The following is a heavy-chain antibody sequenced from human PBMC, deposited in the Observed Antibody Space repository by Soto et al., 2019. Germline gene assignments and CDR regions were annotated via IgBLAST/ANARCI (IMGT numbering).Heavy chain of an antibody. CDR3: ATPRYQLLPTPFDY. V-gene: IGHV3-23*01. J-gene: IGHJ4*02. CDR1: GFTFSSYA. D-gene: IGHD2-2*01. CDR2: ISGSGGST. Sequence: EVQLLESGGGLVQPGGSLRLSCAASGFTFSSYAMSWVRQAPGKGLEGVSAISGSGGSTYYADSVKGRFTISRDNSENTLYLQMNSLRAEDTAVYYCATPRYQLLPTPFDYWGQGTLVTVSS.